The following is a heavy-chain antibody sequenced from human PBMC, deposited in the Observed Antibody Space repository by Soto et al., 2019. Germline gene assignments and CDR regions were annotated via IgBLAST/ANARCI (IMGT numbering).Heavy chain of an antibody. V-gene: IGHV3-30-3*01. D-gene: IGHD5-18*01. CDR1: GFTFSSYA. J-gene: IGHJ6*02. CDR3: ARDGGYSDGGDWYYYYGMDV. CDR2: ISYDGSNK. Sequence: QVQLVESGGGVVQPGRSLRLSCAASGFTFSSYAMHWVRQAPGKGLEWVAVISYDGSNKYYADSVKGRFTISRDNSKNTLYLQMNSLRAEDTAVYYCARDGGYSDGGDWYYYYGMDVWGQGTTVTVSS.